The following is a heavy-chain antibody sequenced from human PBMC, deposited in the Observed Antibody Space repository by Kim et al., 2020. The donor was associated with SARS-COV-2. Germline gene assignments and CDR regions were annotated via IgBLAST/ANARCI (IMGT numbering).Heavy chain of an antibody. D-gene: IGHD6-19*01. CDR3: ASRRQWQAF. CDR1: GYPFSSFQ. V-gene: IGHV1-3*01. Sequence: ASVKVSCKASGYPFSSFQIYWVRQAPGQGLQWMGWINAGNGHTKYSEKFQGRVTLNKDTSASTVYMDLKSLRSGYTAVYYCASRRQWQAFWGQGTLVTVS. J-gene: IGHJ1*01. CDR2: INAGNGHT.